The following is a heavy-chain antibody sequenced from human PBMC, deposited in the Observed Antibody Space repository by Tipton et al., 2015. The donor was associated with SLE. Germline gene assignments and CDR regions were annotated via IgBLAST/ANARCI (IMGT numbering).Heavy chain of an antibody. J-gene: IGHJ6*03. V-gene: IGHV1-3*01. CDR2: INAGNGNT. D-gene: IGHD2-2*01. CDR1: GYTFTSYA. Sequence: QSGPEVKKPGASVKVSCKASGYTFTSYAMHWVRQDPGQRLEWMGWINAGNGNTKYSQKFQGRVTITRDTSTSTAYMELRSLRSDDTAVYYCARDEVVVVPAATLYYYYYMDVWGKGTTVTVSS. CDR3: ARDEVVVVPAATLYYYYYMDV.